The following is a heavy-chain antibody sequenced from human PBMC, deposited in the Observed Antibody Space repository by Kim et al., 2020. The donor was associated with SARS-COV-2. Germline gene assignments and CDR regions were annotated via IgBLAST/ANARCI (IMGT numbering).Heavy chain of an antibody. Sequence: EKYYISSVKGRIAMSRANAKNLMYLEMSGLRARDTAVYYCARDIRGTWFDPWGQGTLVTVSS. CDR3: ARDIRGTWFDP. J-gene: IGHJ5*02. D-gene: IGHD3-10*01. V-gene: IGHV3-7*01. CDR2: EK.